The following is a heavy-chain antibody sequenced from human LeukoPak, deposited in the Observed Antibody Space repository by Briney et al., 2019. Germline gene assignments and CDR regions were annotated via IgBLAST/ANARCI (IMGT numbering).Heavy chain of an antibody. D-gene: IGHD3-22*01. CDR3: ARVSLSLGYYFDY. Sequence: SETLPLTCTVSGGSVSSGSYYWSWIRQPPGKGLEWTGYIYYSGSTNYNPSLKSRVTISVDTSKNQFSLKLSSVTAADTAVYYCARVSLSLGYYFDYWGQGTLVTVSS. CDR1: GGSVSSGSYY. J-gene: IGHJ4*02. CDR2: IYYSGST. V-gene: IGHV4-61*01.